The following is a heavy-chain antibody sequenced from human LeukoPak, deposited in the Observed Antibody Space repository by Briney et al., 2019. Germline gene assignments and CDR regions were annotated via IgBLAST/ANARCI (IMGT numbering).Heavy chain of an antibody. D-gene: IGHD2-15*01. J-gene: IGHJ4*02. V-gene: IGHV3-7*01. CDR1: GFTFNNYA. CDR3: AREGDYYCSGGSCYDY. Sequence: GGSLRLSCVASGFTFNNYAMSWVRQAPGKGLEWVANIKQDGSEKYYVDSVKGRFTISRDNAKNSLYLQMNSLRAEDTAVYYCAREGDYYCSGGSCYDYWGQGTLVTVSS. CDR2: IKQDGSEK.